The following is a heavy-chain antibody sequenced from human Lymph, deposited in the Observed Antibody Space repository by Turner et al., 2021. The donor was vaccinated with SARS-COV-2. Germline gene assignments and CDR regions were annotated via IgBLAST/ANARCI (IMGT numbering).Heavy chain of an antibody. D-gene: IGHD3-10*01. CDR1: GFTINNYP. Sequence: QVQLVASGGGVVPLGGSLCLSCAASGFTINNYPMHWVRQASGEGLEWVAVISYDGSNKYYADTVEGRFNISRDNSKNTVYVQMNSLRAEDTGVYDWARDSSGSGTLDYWGQGTLVTVSS. CDR3: ARDSSGSGTLDY. CDR2: ISYDGSNK. J-gene: IGHJ4*02. V-gene: IGHV3-30-3*01.